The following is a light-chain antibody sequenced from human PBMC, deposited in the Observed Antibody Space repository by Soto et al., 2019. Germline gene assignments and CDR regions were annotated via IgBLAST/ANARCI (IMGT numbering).Light chain of an antibody. CDR1: QIISSW. J-gene: IGKJ4*01. V-gene: IGKV1-5*01. CDR2: DAS. Sequence: DIQMTQSPSTLSASVGDRVTITCRASQIISSWLAWYQQKPGKAPKLLIYDASSLESGVPSRFSGSGSGTEFTLTISSLQPDDFATYYCQQADRYPLTFGGGTKVEIK. CDR3: QQADRYPLT.